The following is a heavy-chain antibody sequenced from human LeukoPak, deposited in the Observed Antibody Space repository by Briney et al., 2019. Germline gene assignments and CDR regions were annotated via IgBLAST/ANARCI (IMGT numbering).Heavy chain of an antibody. Sequence: GASVKVSCKASGGTFSSYAISWVRQAPGQGLEWMGGIIPIFGTANYAQKFQGRVTITTDESTSTAYMELSSLRSEDTAVYYCARYKRLFQTMYYFDYWGQGTLVTVSS. CDR2: IIPIFGTA. D-gene: IGHD3-22*01. V-gene: IGHV1-69*05. CDR3: ARYKRLFQTMYYFDY. CDR1: GGTFSSYA. J-gene: IGHJ4*02.